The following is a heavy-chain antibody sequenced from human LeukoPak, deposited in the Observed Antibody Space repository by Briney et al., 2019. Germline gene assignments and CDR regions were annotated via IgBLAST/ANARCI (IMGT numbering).Heavy chain of an antibody. CDR1: GFIFSSYA. D-gene: IGHD2-15*01. CDR2: IWSDGSRR. J-gene: IGHJ5*02. Sequence: GGSLRLSCAASGFIFSSYAMHWARQAPGTGLEWVAVIWSDGSRRYYLDSVKGRFTISRDNSKNTLYLQMNSLRAEDTAVYSCARGVAQNGNPNYFDPWGRGTLVTVSS. V-gene: IGHV3-33*01. CDR3: ARGVAQNGNPNYFDP.